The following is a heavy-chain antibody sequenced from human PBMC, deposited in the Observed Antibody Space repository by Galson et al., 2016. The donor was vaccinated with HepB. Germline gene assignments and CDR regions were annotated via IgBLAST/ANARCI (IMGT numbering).Heavy chain of an antibody. CDR2: IRHDGRER. CDR3: ATPGGSTDVFDI. V-gene: IGHV3-7*01. J-gene: IGHJ3*02. Sequence: SLRLSCAASGFTFSYYLMSWVRQAPGKGLEWVANIRHDGRERFHVDSVKGRFTISRDNAKNSLYLQMNSLRAEYTAVYYCATPGGSTDVFDIWGQGTVVTVSS. D-gene: IGHD2-2*01. CDR1: GFTFSYYL.